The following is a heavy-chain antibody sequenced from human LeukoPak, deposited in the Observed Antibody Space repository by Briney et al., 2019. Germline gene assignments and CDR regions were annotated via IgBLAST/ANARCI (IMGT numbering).Heavy chain of an antibody. CDR1: GYTFTSYG. D-gene: IGHD3-9*01. J-gene: IGHJ4*02. V-gene: IGHV1-18*01. CDR3: ARDYDILTAYDYFDY. CDR2: ISACNGNT. Sequence: ASVKVSCKASGYTFTSYGISWVRQAPGQGLEWMGWISACNGNTNYAQKFQDRVTLTTDTSTSTAFMEVRSLRSDDTAVYYCARDYDILTAYDYFDYWGQGTLVTVSS.